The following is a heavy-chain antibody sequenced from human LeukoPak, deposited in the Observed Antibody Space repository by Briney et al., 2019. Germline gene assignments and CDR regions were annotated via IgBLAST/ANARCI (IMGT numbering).Heavy chain of an antibody. CDR1: GFTFSTYS. D-gene: IGHD2/OR15-2a*01. CDR2: ITSSSSYI. V-gene: IGHV3-21*01. CDR3: ASLSTSPSIGDY. Sequence: GGFLRLSCAASGFTFSTYSMNWVRQAPGKGLEWVSSITSSSSYIYYADSVKGRFTISRDNAKNSLYLQMNSLTADDTALYYCASLSTSPSIGDYWGQGTLVTVSS. J-gene: IGHJ4*02.